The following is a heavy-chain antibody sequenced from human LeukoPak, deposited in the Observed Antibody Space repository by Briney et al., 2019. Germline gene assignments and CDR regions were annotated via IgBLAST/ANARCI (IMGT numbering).Heavy chain of an antibody. Sequence: GRSLRLSCAASGFTFDDYAMHWVRQAPGKGLEWVSGISWNSGSIGYADSVKGRFTISRDNAKNSLYLQMNSLRAEDTALYYCAKDMFPGAAVGHYYGMDVWGQGTTVTVSS. J-gene: IGHJ6*02. CDR3: AKDMFPGAAVGHYYGMDV. CDR2: ISWNSGSI. CDR1: GFTFDDYA. D-gene: IGHD6-25*01. V-gene: IGHV3-9*01.